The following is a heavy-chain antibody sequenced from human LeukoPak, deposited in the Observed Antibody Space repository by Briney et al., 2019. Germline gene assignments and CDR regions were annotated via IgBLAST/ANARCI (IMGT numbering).Heavy chain of an antibody. Sequence: GGSLRLSCAASGFTFSTYWMSWVRQAPGRGLELVANIKQDGSEKYYVDSVKGRFTISRDNAKNSLYLEMNSLRAEDTAAYYCARALVGDGASAYWGRGTLVTVS. J-gene: IGHJ4*02. V-gene: IGHV3-7*05. CDR2: IKQDGSEK. CDR3: ARALVGDGASAY. CDR1: GFTFSTYW. D-gene: IGHD4/OR15-4a*01.